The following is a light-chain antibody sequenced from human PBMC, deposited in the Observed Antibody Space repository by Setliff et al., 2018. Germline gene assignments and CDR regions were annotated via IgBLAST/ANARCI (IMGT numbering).Light chain of an antibody. CDR2: EVS. CDR1: SSDVGYYNY. V-gene: IGLV2-14*01. Sequence: QSVLTQPASVSGSPGQSITISCTGTSSDVGYYNYVSWYQQHPGKAPKLMIYEVSNRPSGVSNRFSGSKSGNTASLTISGLQAEDEADYYCCSYTSSSTRVFGTGTKVTVL. J-gene: IGLJ1*01. CDR3: CSYTSSSTRV.